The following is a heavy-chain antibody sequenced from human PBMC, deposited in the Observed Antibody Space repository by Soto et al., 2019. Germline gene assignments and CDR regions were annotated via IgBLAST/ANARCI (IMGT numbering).Heavy chain of an antibody. CDR2: INPSGGST. D-gene: IGHD3-10*01. J-gene: IGHJ2*01. Sequence: QVQLVQSGAEVKKPGASVKVSCKASGYTFTSYYMHWVRQAPGQGLEWMGIINPSGGSTSYAQKFQGRVRLTRDKTTGTVDMELSSLGTEDTAVAYCAPSRGGVRGVMHFELWGRGTLVTVSS. CDR3: APSRGGVRGVMHFEL. CDR1: GYTFTSYY. V-gene: IGHV1-46*01.